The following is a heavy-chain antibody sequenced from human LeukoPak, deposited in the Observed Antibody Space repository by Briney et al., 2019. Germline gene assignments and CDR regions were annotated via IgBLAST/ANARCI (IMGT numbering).Heavy chain of an antibody. V-gene: IGHV3-30*18. J-gene: IGHJ4*02. CDR2: ISYDGSDK. D-gene: IGHD3-22*01. CDR1: GFTFSDYG. CDR3: AKPYDSTGYSHFDY. Sequence: GRSLRLSCAASGFTFSDYGMHWVRQAPGKGLEWVAVISYDGSDKFYADSVKGRFTISRDNSKNTLYLQMNSLRAEDTAVYYCAKPYDSTGYSHFDYWGQGTLVTVSS.